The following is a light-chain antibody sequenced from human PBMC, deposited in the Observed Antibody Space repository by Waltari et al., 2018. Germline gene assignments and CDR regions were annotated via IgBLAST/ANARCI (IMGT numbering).Light chain of an antibody. J-gene: IGLJ2*01. CDR3: SSYTSSLGV. Sequence: QSALTQPASVPGSPGPSITISCPGTASDVGGYTHVSWYQQHPGQAPKLMIYDVSNRPSGVSNRFSGSKSGNTASLTISGLQAEDEADYYCSSYTSSLGVFGGGTKLTVL. V-gene: IGLV2-14*03. CDR2: DVS. CDR1: ASDVGGYTH.